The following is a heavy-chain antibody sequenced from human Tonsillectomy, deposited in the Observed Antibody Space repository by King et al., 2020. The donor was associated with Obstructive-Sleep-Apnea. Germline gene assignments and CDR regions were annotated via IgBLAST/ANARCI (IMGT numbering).Heavy chain of an antibody. V-gene: IGHV3-43D*03. CDR3: AKGVQRWLQFNLLIDY. J-gene: IGHJ4*02. CDR1: GFTFDDYA. Sequence: VQLVESGGVVVQPGGSLRLSCAASGFTFDDYAMHWVRQAPGKGLEWVSLISWDGGSTYYADSVKGRFTISRDNSKNSLYLQMNSLRAEDTALYYCAKGVQRWLQFNLLIDYWGQGTLVTVSS. D-gene: IGHD5-24*01. CDR2: ISWDGGST.